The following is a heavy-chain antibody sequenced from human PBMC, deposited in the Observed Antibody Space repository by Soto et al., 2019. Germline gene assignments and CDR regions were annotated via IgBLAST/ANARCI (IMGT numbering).Heavy chain of an antibody. CDR2: IDPSDSYT. V-gene: IGHV5-10-1*01. J-gene: IGHJ6*04. CDR1: GYSFTSYW. CDR3: ASGGGTAAGTGYYYYGMDV. Sequence: GESLKISCKGSGYSFTSYWISWVRQMPGKGLEWMGRIDPSDSYTNYSPSFQGHVTISADKSISTAYLQWSSLKASDTAMYYCASGGGTAAGTGYYYYGMDVWGKGTTVTVSS. D-gene: IGHD6-13*01.